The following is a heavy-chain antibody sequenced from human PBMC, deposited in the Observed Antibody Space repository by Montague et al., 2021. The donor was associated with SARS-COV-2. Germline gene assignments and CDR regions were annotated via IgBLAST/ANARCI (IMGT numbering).Heavy chain of an antibody. CDR1: GGSISSGGYY. CDR3: ARARTRITMIVVVIDAFDI. CDR2: IDYSGXT. D-gene: IGHD3-22*01. V-gene: IGHV4-31*03. J-gene: IGHJ3*02. Sequence: TLSLTCTVSGGSISSGGYYWSWIRQHPGKGLEWIGYIDYSGXTXYXXXXKXRVTISVDTSKNQFSLKLSSVTAADTAVYYCARARTRITMIVVVIDAFDIWGQGTMVTVSS.